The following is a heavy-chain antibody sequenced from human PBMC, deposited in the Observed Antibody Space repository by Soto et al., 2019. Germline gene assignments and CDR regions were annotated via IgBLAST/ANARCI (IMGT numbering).Heavy chain of an antibody. CDR1: GFRFSSYW. CDR3: ATPPGELLRRSY. Sequence: EVQLVESGGGLVQPGGSLRLSCAASGFRFSSYWMSWVRQAPGKGLEWVANTNQDESEKNYVDSVKGRFTISRDNSKNTLYLQMNSLRAEDTAVYYCATPPGELLRRSYWGQGTLVTVSS. D-gene: IGHD1-26*01. V-gene: IGHV3-7*03. CDR2: TNQDESEK. J-gene: IGHJ4*02.